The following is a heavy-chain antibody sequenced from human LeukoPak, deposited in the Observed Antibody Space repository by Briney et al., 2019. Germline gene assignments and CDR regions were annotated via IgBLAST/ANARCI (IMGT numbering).Heavy chain of an antibody. CDR3: ARVIVDYDILTGYYKVDAFDI. Sequence: SETLSLTCTVSGGSISSYYWSWIRQPSGKGLEWIGYIYYSGSTNYNPSHKSRVTISVDTSKNQFSLKLNSVAAADTAVYYCARVIVDYDILTGYYKVDAFDIWGQGTMVTVSS. CDR2: IYYSGST. D-gene: IGHD3-9*01. J-gene: IGHJ3*02. V-gene: IGHV4-59*01. CDR1: GGSISSYY.